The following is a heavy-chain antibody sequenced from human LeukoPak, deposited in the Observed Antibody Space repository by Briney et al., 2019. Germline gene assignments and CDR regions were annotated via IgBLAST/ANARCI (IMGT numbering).Heavy chain of an antibody. J-gene: IGHJ4*02. CDR3: AKDLYWFDY. D-gene: IGHD2-15*01. Sequence: GGSLRLSCAASGFTVSSTYMSWVRQAPGKGLEWVSGISGSGGSTYYADSVKGRFTISRDNSKNTLYLQMNSLRGEDTAVYYCAKDLYWFDYWGQGTLVTVSS. V-gene: IGHV3-23*01. CDR2: ISGSGGST. CDR1: GFTVSSTY.